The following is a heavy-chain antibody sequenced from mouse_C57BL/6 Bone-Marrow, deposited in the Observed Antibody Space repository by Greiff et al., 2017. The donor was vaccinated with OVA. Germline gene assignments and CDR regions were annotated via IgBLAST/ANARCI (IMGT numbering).Heavy chain of an antibody. J-gene: IGHJ2*01. Sequence: VHLVESGAELAKPGASVKLSCKASGYTFTSYWMHWVKQRPGQGLEWIGYINPSSGYTKYNQKFKDKATLTADKSSSTAYMQLSSLTYEDSAVDYCARRRWLLPYFDYWGQGTTLTVSS. CDR3: ARRRWLLPYFDY. D-gene: IGHD2-3*01. CDR2: INPSSGYT. CDR1: GYTFTSYW. V-gene: IGHV1-7*01.